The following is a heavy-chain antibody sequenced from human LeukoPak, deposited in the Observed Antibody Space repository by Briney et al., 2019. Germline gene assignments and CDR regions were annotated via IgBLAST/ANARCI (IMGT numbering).Heavy chain of an antibody. V-gene: IGHV4-34*01. D-gene: IGHD4-17*01. CDR2: INHTGNT. CDR3: ARVGQKYGDFGYFEY. Sequence: SETLSLTCAVYGGSFSSYYWTWIRQPPGKGLEWIGEINHTGNTNYNPSLKSRVAMSVDTSKNQFSLRLTSVTAADTAVYYCARVGQKYGDFGYFEYWGQGTLVTVSS. CDR1: GGSFSSYY. J-gene: IGHJ4*02.